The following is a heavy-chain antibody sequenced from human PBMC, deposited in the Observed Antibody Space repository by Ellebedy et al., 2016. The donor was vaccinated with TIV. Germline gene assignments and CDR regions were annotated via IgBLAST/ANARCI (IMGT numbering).Heavy chain of an antibody. J-gene: IGHJ6*02. CDR2: ISAYNANT. D-gene: IGHD3-3*01. Sequence: AASVKVSCKASGYTFTSYGISWVRQAPGQGLEWMAWISAYNANTNYAQNLQGRVTMTTDTSTRTAYTELRSLRSDDTAVYYCARDRRRIVRFLEWFGDRYYGMDVWGQGTTVTVSS. CDR3: ARDRRRIVRFLEWFGDRYYGMDV. CDR1: GYTFTSYG. V-gene: IGHV1-18*01.